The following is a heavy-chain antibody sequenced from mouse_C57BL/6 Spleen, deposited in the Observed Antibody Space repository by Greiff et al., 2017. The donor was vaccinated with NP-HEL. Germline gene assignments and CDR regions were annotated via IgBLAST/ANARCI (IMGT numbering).Heavy chain of an antibody. Sequence: VKLVESGAELAKPGASVKLSCKASGYTFTSYWMHWVKQRPGQGLEWIGYINPSSGYTKYNQKFKDKATLTADKSSSTDYMQLSSLTYEDSAVYDCAKIYYGNYYAMDYWGQGTSVTVSS. CDR3: AKIYYGNYYAMDY. CDR2: INPSSGYT. CDR1: GYTFTSYW. J-gene: IGHJ4*01. V-gene: IGHV1-7*01. D-gene: IGHD2-1*01.